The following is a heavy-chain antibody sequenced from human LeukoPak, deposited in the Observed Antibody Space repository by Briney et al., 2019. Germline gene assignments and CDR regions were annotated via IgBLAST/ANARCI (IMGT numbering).Heavy chain of an antibody. J-gene: IGHJ4*02. Sequence: GASVKVSCKASGGTFSSYAISWVRQAPGQGLEWMGGIIPIFGTANYAQKFQGRVTITADESTSTAYMELSSLRSEDTAVYYCARDPYYYDSSPSFDYWGQGTLVTVSS. V-gene: IGHV1-69*13. CDR2: IIPIFGTA. D-gene: IGHD3-22*01. CDR3: ARDPYYYDSSPSFDY. CDR1: GGTFSSYA.